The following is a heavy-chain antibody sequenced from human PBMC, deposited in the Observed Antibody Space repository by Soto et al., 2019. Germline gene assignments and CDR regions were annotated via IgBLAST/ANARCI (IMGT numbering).Heavy chain of an antibody. V-gene: IGHV3-74*01. D-gene: IGHD3-9*01. J-gene: IGHJ4*02. CDR3: ARREYDSVTGYSLDY. CDR1: GFTFSTYW. CDR2: INSDGIST. Sequence: EVQLMESGGGLVQPGGSLRLSCTASGFTFSTYWMHWVRQAPGKGLVWVAHINSDGISTIYADSVKGRFTISRDNAKNTLNLQMNSLRVEDTAVYFCARREYDSVTGYSLDYRGQGTLVTVSS.